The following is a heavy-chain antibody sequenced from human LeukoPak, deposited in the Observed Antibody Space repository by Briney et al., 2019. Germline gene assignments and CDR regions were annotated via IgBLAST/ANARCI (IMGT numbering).Heavy chain of an antibody. J-gene: IGHJ4*02. CDR2: IFPMFGTT. CDR3: ATDLQSDFWTGYYWDF. Sequence: ASVKVSCKASGGSLNNYGVSWLRQAPGQGLEWMGRIFPMFGTTIYAEKFQGRVTISADKSTDTAYVEVSRLSSDDTAVYYCATDLQSDFWTGYYWDFWGQGTLVTVSS. CDR1: GGSLNNYG. D-gene: IGHD3/OR15-3a*01. V-gene: IGHV1-69*06.